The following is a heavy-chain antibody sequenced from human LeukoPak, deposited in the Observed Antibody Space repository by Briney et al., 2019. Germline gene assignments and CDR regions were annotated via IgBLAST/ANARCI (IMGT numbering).Heavy chain of an antibody. V-gene: IGHV1-18*01. CDR3: ARGDYGDYVTSFDY. J-gene: IGHJ4*02. Sequence: ASVKVSCKASGYTFTSYGISWVRQAPGQGLEWMGWISAYNGSTNYAQKLQGRVTMTTDTSTSTAYMELRSLRSDDTAVYYCARGDYGDYVTSFDYWGQGTLVTVSS. CDR2: ISAYNGST. CDR1: GYTFTSYG. D-gene: IGHD4-17*01.